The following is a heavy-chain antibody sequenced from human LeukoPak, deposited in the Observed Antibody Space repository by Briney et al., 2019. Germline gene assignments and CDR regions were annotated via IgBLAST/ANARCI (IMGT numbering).Heavy chain of an antibody. CDR3: AKPDSTPGYSSGWHFDY. J-gene: IGHJ4*02. D-gene: IGHD6-19*01. V-gene: IGHV3-23*01. CDR1: GFTFSSYA. CDR2: ISGSGGST. Sequence: GGSLRLSCAASGFTFSSYAMSWVRQAPGKGLEWVSAISGSGGSTYYADSVKGRFTISRDNSKNTLYLQMNSLRAEDTAVYYCAKPDSTPGYSSGWHFDYWGQGTLVTVSS.